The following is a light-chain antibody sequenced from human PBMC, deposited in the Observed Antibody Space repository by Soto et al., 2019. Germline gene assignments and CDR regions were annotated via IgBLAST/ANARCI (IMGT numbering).Light chain of an antibody. V-gene: IGKV1-5*03. CDR3: QQYNDSFPHT. CDR2: EAS. CDR1: QRLSSW. Sequence: DIQMTQSPSTLSASVGDRVTITCRASQRLSSWLAWYQQKPGAAPKLLIYEASTLESGVPSRFSGSRSGTEFTLTVSSLQPDDFATYDCQQYNDSFPHTFGQGTKLEI. J-gene: IGKJ2*01.